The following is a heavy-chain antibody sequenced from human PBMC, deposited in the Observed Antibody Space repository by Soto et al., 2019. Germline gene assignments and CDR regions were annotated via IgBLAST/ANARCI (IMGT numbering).Heavy chain of an antibody. Sequence: QVQLVQSGAEVKKPGASVKVSCKASGYTFTSYAMHWVRQAPGQRLEWMGWINAGNGNTKYSQKFQGRVTITRDTAASTAYMELSSLRSEDTAVYYCAIGPGGPDGPGDYWGQGTLVTVSS. CDR2: INAGNGNT. CDR3: AIGPGGPDGPGDY. V-gene: IGHV1-3*01. D-gene: IGHD2-15*01. CDR1: GYTFTSYA. J-gene: IGHJ4*02.